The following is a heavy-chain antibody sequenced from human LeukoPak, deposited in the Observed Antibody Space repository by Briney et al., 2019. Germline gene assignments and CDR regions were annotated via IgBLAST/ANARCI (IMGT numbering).Heavy chain of an antibody. Sequence: SETLSLTCTVSGGSISSSSYYWGWIRQPPGKGLEWIGEINHSGSTNYNPSLKSRVTISVDTSKNQFSLKLSSVTAADTAVYYCARASNYYDSSGYYYPTGTFDYWGQGTLVTVSS. D-gene: IGHD3-22*01. CDR1: GGSISSSSYY. V-gene: IGHV4-39*07. CDR3: ARASNYYDSSGYYYPTGTFDY. J-gene: IGHJ4*02. CDR2: INHSGST.